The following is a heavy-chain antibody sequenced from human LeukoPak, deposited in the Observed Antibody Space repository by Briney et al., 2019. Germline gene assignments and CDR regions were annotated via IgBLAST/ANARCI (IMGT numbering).Heavy chain of an antibody. D-gene: IGHD5-18*01. Sequence: SVKVSCKASGGSFSNYGFSWVRQAPGQGLEWMARIIPSLGVRNYAQNFRGRVTITADKSTSTAFLEVSSLGSEDTAVYYCARDGYSYGNGASYFDYWGQGTLVTVSS. CDR1: GGSFSNYG. CDR2: IIPSLGVR. V-gene: IGHV1-69*04. J-gene: IGHJ4*02. CDR3: ARDGYSYGNGASYFDY.